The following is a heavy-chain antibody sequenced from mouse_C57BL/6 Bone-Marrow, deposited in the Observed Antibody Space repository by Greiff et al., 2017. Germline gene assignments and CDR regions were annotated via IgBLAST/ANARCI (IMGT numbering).Heavy chain of an antibody. V-gene: IGHV1-61*01. Sequence: QVQLQQPGAELVRPGSSVKLSCKASGYTFTSYWMDWVKQRTGQGLEWIGNIYPSDSATNYNQKFKDKATLTVDKSSSTAYMQLSSRTSEDSAVYYGASGAECFDVWGPGTTLTVSS. CDR3: ASGAECFDV. CDR1: GYTFTSYW. CDR2: IYPSDSAT. J-gene: IGHJ2*01.